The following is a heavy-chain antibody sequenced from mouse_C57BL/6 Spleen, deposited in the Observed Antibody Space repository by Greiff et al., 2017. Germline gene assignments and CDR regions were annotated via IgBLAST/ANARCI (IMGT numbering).Heavy chain of an antibody. D-gene: IGHD4-1*01. Sequence: EVHLVESGGDLVKPGGSLKLSCAASGFTFSSYGMSWVRQTPDKRLEWVATISSGGSYTYYPDSVKGRFTISRDNAKNTLYLQMSSLKSEDTAMYYCAREGTGTLYYFDYWGQGTTLTVSS. V-gene: IGHV5-6*01. CDR3: AREGTGTLYYFDY. CDR2: ISSGGSYT. CDR1: GFTFSSYG. J-gene: IGHJ2*01.